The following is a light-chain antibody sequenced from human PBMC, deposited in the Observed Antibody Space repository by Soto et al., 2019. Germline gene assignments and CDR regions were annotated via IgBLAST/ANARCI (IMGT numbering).Light chain of an antibody. J-gene: IGLJ2*01. Sequence: QAVVTQPPSVSGSPGQSVTISCTGTSSDVGNYNRVSWYQQPPGTAPKLMIYEVSNRPSGVPDRFSGSKSGNTASLTISGLQAEDEADYYCSSFTNSITFEVVFGGGTKVTVL. CDR2: EVS. CDR3: SSFTNSITFEVV. V-gene: IGLV2-18*02. CDR1: SSDVGNYNR.